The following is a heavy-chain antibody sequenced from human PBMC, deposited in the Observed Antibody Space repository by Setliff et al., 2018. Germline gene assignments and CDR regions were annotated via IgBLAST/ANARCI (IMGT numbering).Heavy chain of an antibody. CDR3: ARSPGWIPWFDS. CDR2: IDSSSTWI. D-gene: IGHD5-18*01. CDR1: GFTFSSYT. J-gene: IGHJ5*01. V-gene: IGHV3-21*01. Sequence: PGGSLRLSCAASGFTFSSYTMNWVRQAPGQGLEWVSSIDSSSTWIYYADSVKGRFTISRDNAKNTLYLQMDSLRVEDTAVYFCARSPGWIPWFDSWGQGTLVTVSS.